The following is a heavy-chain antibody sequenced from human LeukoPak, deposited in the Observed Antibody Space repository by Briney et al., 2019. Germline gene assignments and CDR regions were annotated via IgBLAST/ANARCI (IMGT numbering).Heavy chain of an antibody. CDR3: VVVLVPAAVWQFDL. J-gene: IGHJ2*01. D-gene: IGHD2-2*01. CDR2: IGVDGSKK. V-gene: IGHV3-33*03. CDR1: GFTSINHG. Sequence: GGSLRLSCAASGFTSINHGFHWVRQAPGKGLEWVALIGVDGSKKYYADSMKGRITVSRDNSRNTLDLQMSSLRVEDTSVYYCVVVLVPAAVWQFDLWGRGTLVTVSS.